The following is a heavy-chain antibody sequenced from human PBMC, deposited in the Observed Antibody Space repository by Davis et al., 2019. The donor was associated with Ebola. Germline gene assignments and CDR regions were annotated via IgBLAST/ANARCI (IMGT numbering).Heavy chain of an antibody. D-gene: IGHD1-7*01. CDR1: GYSFTDDG. J-gene: IGHJ4*02. Sequence: AASVKVSCKASGYSFTDDGISWVRQAPGQGLEWMGWISTYNGNTNYAQKVQGRITMTTDTSTSTAYMELRSLRYEDTAVYYCARDGLELHLPDYWGPGTLLTVSS. V-gene: IGHV1-18*01. CDR3: ARDGLELHLPDY. CDR2: ISTYNGNT.